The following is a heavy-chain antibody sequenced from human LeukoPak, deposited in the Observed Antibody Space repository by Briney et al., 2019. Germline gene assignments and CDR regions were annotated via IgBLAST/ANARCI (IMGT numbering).Heavy chain of an antibody. CDR2: IYTSGST. Sequence: SETLSLTCTVSGGSISSYYWSWIRQPPGKGLEWIGYIYTSGSTNYNPSLKSRVTISVDASKNQFSLILSSVTAADTAVYYCARRPGSGSRHFDYWGQGTLVTVSS. CDR1: GGSISSYY. J-gene: IGHJ4*02. D-gene: IGHD3-10*01. V-gene: IGHV4-4*08. CDR3: ARRPGSGSRHFDY.